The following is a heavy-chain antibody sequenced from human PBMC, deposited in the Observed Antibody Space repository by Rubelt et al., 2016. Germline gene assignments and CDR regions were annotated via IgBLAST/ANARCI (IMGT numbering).Heavy chain of an antibody. CDR3: ARELFLHPTDV. V-gene: IGHV1-2*02. J-gene: IGHJ6*02. CDR2: INPNSGGT. D-gene: IGHD3-3*01. CDR1: GYTFTGYY. Sequence: QVQLVQSGAEVKKPGASVKVSCKASGYTFTGYYMHWVRQAPGQGLEWMGWINPNSGGTYYAWKFQGRVTMTRDTSISTVYMELSRLRSDDTAVYYCARELFLHPTDVWGQGTTVTVSS.